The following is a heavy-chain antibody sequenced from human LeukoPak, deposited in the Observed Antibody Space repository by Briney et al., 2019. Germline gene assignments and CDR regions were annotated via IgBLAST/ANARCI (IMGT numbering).Heavy chain of an antibody. CDR1: GYTFTSYG. CDR3: ARAITMVRGVSPSVELHKLYYFDY. V-gene: IGHV1-18*04. Sequence: GASVKVSCKASGYTFTSYGISWVRQAPGQGLEWMGWISAYNGNTNYAQELQGRVTMTTDTSTSTAYMELRSLGSDDTAVYYCARAITMVRGVSPSVELHKLYYFDYWGQGTLVTVSS. J-gene: IGHJ4*02. CDR2: ISAYNGNT. D-gene: IGHD3-10*01.